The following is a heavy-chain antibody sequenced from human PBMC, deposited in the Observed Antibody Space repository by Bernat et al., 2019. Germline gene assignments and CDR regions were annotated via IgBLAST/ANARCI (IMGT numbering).Heavy chain of an antibody. CDR2: ISWNSGSI. CDR3: AKGYNSSWAYYFDY. Sequence: EVQLVESGGGLVQPGRSLRLSCAASGFTFDDYAMHWVRQAPGKGLECVSGISWNSGSIGYADSVKGRFTISRDNAKNSLYLQMNSLRAEDTALYYCAKGYNSSWAYYFDYWGQGTLVTVSS. CDR1: GFTFDDYA. D-gene: IGHD6-13*01. V-gene: IGHV3-9*01. J-gene: IGHJ4*02.